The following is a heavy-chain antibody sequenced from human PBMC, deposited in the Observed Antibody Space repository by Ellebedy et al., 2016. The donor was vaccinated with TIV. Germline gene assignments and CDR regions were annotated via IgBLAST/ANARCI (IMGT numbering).Heavy chain of an antibody. CDR2: ISYDGSNK. V-gene: IGHV3-30-3*01. J-gene: IGHJ4*02. CDR1: GFTFSSYA. CDR3: ARGVAVACFDY. D-gene: IGHD6-19*01. Sequence: GESLKISCAASGFTFSSYAMHWVRQAPGKGLEWVAVISYDGSNKYYADSVKGRFTISRDNSKNTLYLQMNSLRAEDTAVYYCARGVAVACFDYWGQGTLVTVSS.